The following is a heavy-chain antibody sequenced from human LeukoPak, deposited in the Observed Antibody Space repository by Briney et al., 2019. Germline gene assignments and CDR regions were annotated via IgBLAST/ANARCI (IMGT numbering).Heavy chain of an antibody. V-gene: IGHV1-2*02. CDR3: ARDYDVDTAMVTCAY. CDR1: GYTFTGYY. J-gene: IGHJ4*02. Sequence: ASVKVSCKASGYTFTGYYMHWVRQAPGQGLEWMGWINPNSGGTNYAQKFQGRVTMTRDTSISTAYMELSRLRSDDTAVYYCARDYDVDTAMVTCAYWGQGTLVTVSS. CDR2: INPNSGGT. D-gene: IGHD5-18*01.